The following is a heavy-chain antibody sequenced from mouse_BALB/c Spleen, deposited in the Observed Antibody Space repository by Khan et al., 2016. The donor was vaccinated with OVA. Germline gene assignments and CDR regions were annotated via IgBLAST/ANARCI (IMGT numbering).Heavy chain of an antibody. D-gene: IGHD1-1*02. CDR2: ISSSGST. CDR3: ARDGAHYNYTMNY. CDR1: GFSITSDYA. J-gene: IGHJ4*01. V-gene: IGHV3-2*02. Sequence: EVQLQESGPGLVKPSQSLSLTCTVTGFSITSDYAWNLIRQFPGNQLEWMGYISSSGSTNYNPALKSRITITRDTSKNQSFLQLNSVTTEDTATYYCARDGAHYNYTMNYWGQGTSVTVSS.